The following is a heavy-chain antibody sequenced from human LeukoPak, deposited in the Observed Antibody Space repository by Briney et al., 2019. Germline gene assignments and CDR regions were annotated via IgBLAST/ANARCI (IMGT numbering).Heavy chain of an antibody. CDR3: ARLYCSSTSCREPYMDV. CDR2: MNPNSGNT. CDR1: GYTFTSYD. Sequence: ASVKVSCKASGYTFTSYDINWVRQATGQGLEWMGWMNPNSGNTGYAQKFQGRVTITRNTSISTAYMELSSLRSEDTAVYYCARLYCSSTSCREPYMDVWGKGTTVTVSS. D-gene: IGHD2-2*01. J-gene: IGHJ6*03. V-gene: IGHV1-8*03.